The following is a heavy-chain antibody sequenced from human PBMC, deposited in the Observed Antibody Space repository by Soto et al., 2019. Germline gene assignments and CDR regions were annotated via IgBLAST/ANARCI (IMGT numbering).Heavy chain of an antibody. CDR3: ARGLILWFGELSRRGGYYYYMDV. CDR1: GGSFSGYQ. D-gene: IGHD3-10*01. Sequence: QVQLQQWGAGLLKPSETLSLTCAVYGGSFSGYQWTWIPQTPGKGLEWIGEINDSGNINYNPSLKGRVTILLDTPKKQISLRLSSVTAADSAVYYCARGLILWFGELSRRGGYYYYMDVWGKGTTVTVSS. V-gene: IGHV4-34*01. CDR2: INDSGNI. J-gene: IGHJ6*03.